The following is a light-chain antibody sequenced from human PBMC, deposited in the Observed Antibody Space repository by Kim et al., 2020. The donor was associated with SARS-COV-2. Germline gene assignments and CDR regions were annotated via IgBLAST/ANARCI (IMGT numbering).Light chain of an antibody. CDR2: TAS. CDR1: QSISGW. CDR3: LQYPSYPHT. V-gene: IGKV1-5*03. J-gene: IGKJ2*01. Sequence: DIQMTQSPSTLSASVGDRVTITCRASQSISGWLAWYQQKPGIAPKVLIYTASTLQSGVPSRFSGSGSGTEFTLTINSMQPDDFATYYCLQYPSYPHTFRQGTKLDI.